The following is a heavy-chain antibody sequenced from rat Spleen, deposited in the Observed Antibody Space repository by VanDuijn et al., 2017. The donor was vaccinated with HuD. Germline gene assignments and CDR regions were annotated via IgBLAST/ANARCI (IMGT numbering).Heavy chain of an antibody. CDR1: GYTITSGY. V-gene: IGHV3-4*01. J-gene: IGHJ4*01. CDR2: ISYSGST. CDR3: ARGAPYSGGVMDA. D-gene: IGHD1-1*01. Sequence: EIQLQESGPGLVKPSQSLSLTCSVTGYTITSGYDWSWIRKFPGNKMEWMGYISYSGSTNYNPSLKSRISITRDTSKNQFFLQLNSVTTEDTATYYCARGAPYSGGVMDAWGQGASVTVSS.